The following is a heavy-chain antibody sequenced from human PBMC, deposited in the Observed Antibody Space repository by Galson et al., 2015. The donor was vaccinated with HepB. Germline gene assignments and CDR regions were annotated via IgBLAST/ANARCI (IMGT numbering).Heavy chain of an antibody. V-gene: IGHV3-53*01. CDR3: ATGWNYYDSSGYYDAFDI. D-gene: IGHD3-22*01. Sequence: SLRLSCAASGFTVSSNYMSWVRQAPGKGLEWVSVIYSGGSTYYADSVKGRFTISRDNSKNALYLQMNSLRAEDTAVYYCATGWNYYDSSGYYDAFDIWGQGTMVTVSS. CDR2: IYSGGST. J-gene: IGHJ3*02. CDR1: GFTVSSNY.